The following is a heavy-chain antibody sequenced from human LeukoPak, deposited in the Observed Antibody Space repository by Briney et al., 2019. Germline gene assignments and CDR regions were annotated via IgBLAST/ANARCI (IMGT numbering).Heavy chain of an antibody. V-gene: IGHV1-69*13. J-gene: IGHJ3*02. CDR3: ARDRPQVVVPAAIPGRAFDI. D-gene: IGHD2-2*01. Sequence: SVKVSCKASGGTFSSYAISWVRQAPGQGLEWMGGIIPIFGTANYAQKFQGRVTITADESTSTAYMELSSLRSEDTAVYYCARDRPQVVVPAAIPGRAFDIWAKGQWSPSLQ. CDR2: IIPIFGTA. CDR1: GGTFSSYA.